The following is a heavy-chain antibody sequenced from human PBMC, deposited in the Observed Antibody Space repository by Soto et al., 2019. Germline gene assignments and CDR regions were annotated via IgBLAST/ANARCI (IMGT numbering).Heavy chain of an antibody. CDR2: LGTAGDT. D-gene: IGHD5-12*01. CDR3: ARSARWLQSRYFDL. CDR1: GFTVSSYD. Sequence: EVQLVESGGGLVQPGGSLRLSCAASGFTVSSYDMHWVRQATGKGLEWVSALGTAGDTYYPDSVKGRFTISREKAKNSLYLQRTSLRAGDTAVYYCARSARWLQSRYFDLWGRGTLVTVSS. V-gene: IGHV3-13*01. J-gene: IGHJ2*01.